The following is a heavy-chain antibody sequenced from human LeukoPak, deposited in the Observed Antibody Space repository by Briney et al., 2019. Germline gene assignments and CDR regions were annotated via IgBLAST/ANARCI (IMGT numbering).Heavy chain of an antibody. CDR1: GGSISSYY. D-gene: IGHD1-26*01. CDR2: MDDSGST. V-gene: IGHV4-59*08. CDR3: ARHTTAGYYYYGMDV. J-gene: IGHJ6*02. Sequence: SETLSLTCTVSGGSISSYYWSWIRQPPGKGLEWIGYMDDSGSTNYNPSLTSRVTISEDTSKNQFSLKLSSVTAADPAVYYCARHTTAGYYYYGMDVWSQGTTVTVSS.